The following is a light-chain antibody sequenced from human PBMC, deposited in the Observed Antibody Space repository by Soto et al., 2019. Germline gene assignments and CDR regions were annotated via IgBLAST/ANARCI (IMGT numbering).Light chain of an antibody. CDR1: QSVSSSY. CDR3: QQYGSLPPT. J-gene: IGKJ1*01. V-gene: IGKV3-20*01. Sequence: EIVLTQSPGTLSLSPGERATLSCRASQSVSSSYVAWYQQKPGQAPRLLIYEASIRAIVIPDRFSGSGSGTEFTLTISRLEPEDFAVYHCQQYGSLPPTFGQGSKVEIK. CDR2: EAS.